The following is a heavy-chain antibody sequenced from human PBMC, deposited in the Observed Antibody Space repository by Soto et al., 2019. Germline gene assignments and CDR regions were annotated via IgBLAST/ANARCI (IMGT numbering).Heavy chain of an antibody. CDR2: INHSGST. V-gene: IGHV4-34*01. D-gene: IGHD6-13*01. J-gene: IGHJ6*02. Sequence: SETLSLTCAVYGGSFSGYYCSWIRQPPGKGLEWIGEINHSGSTNYNPSLKSRVTISVDTSKNQFSLKLSSVTAADTAVYYCARRPGYSSSWYYYYGMDVWGQGTTVTVSS. CDR3: ARRPGYSSSWYYYYGMDV. CDR1: GGSFSGYY.